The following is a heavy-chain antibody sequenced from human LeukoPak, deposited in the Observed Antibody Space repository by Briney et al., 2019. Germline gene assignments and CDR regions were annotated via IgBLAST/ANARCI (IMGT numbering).Heavy chain of an antibody. Sequence: PSETLSLTCAVYGGSFSGYYWSWIRRPPGKGLEWIGEINHSGSTNYNPSLKSRVTISVDTSKNQFSLKLSSVTAADTAVYYCARDGNYSGIDYWGQGTLVTVSS. J-gene: IGHJ4*02. CDR3: ARDGNYSGIDY. CDR2: INHSGST. V-gene: IGHV4-34*01. CDR1: GGSFSGYY. D-gene: IGHD4-11*01.